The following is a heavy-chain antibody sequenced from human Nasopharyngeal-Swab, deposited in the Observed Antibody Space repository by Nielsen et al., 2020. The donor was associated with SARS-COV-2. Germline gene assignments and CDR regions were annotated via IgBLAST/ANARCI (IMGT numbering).Heavy chain of an antibody. Sequence: SVKVSCKASGGTFSSYAISWVRQAPGQGLEWMGGIIPIFGTANYAQKFQGRVTITADESTSTAYMELSSLRSEDTAVYYCARAQATTVATPAAGSFDIWGQGTMVTVSS. CDR1: GGTFSSYA. CDR2: IIPIFGTA. J-gene: IGHJ3*02. D-gene: IGHD4-23*01. CDR3: ARAQATTVATPAAGSFDI. V-gene: IGHV1-69*13.